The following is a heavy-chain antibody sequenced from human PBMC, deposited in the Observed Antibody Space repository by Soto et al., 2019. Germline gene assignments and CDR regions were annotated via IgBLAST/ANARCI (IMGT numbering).Heavy chain of an antibody. D-gene: IGHD4-4*01. CDR3: AKASPGRVTTSNYYYGMDV. J-gene: IGHJ6*02. V-gene: IGHV3-23*01. CDR2: ISGSGGST. Sequence: PGGSLRLSFAASGFTFSSYAMSWVRQAPGKGLEWVSAISGSGGSTYYADSVKGRFTISRDNSKNTLYLQMNSLRAEDTAVYYCAKASPGRVTTSNYYYGMDVWGQGTTVTVSS. CDR1: GFTFSSYA.